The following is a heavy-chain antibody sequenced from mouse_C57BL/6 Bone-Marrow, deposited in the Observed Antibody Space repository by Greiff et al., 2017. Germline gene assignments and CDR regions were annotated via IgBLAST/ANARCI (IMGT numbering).Heavy chain of an antibody. V-gene: IGHV1-81*01. D-gene: IGHD1-1*01. CDR3: ARSGYYGSSYWYFDV. J-gene: IGHJ1*03. CDR1: GYTFTSYG. Sequence: QVPLQQSGAELARPGASVTLSCTASGYTFTSYGISWVKQRTGQGLEWIGEIYPRSGTTYYNAKFKGKATLPAAQSSSTAYMELRSLTSEDSAVYFCARSGYYGSSYWYFDVWGTGTTVTVSS. CDR2: IYPRSGTT.